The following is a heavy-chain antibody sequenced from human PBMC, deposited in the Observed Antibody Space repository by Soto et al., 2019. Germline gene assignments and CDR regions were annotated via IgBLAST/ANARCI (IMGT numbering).Heavy chain of an antibody. J-gene: IGHJ5*02. CDR2: IYYSGST. CDR1: GGSISSYY. V-gene: IGHV4-59*01. Sequence: TSETLSLTCTVSGGSISSYYWSWIRQPPGKGLEWIGYIYYSGSTNYNPSLKSRVTISVDTSKNQFSLKLSSVTAADTAVYYCAREENSSSFSFSPAGWFDPWGQGTLVTVSS. D-gene: IGHD6-13*01. CDR3: AREENSSSFSFSPAGWFDP.